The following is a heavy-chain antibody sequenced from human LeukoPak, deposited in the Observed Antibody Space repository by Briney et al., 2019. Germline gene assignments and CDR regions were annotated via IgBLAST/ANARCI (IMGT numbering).Heavy chain of an antibody. V-gene: IGHV3-9*01. Sequence: SLRLSCAASGFTFDDYAMHWVRQAPGKGLEWVPGISWNSGSIAYADSVKGRFTISRDNAKNSLYLQMNSLRAEDTALYYCAKAKYRTTGAYFDYWGQGTLVTVSS. CDR1: GFTFDDYA. J-gene: IGHJ4*02. D-gene: IGHD1-1*01. CDR2: ISWNSGSI. CDR3: AKAKYRTTGAYFDY.